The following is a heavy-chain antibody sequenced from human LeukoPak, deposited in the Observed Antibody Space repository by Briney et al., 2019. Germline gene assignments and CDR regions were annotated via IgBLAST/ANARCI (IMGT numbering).Heavy chain of an antibody. CDR1: GFTFSSYW. V-gene: IGHV3-74*01. J-gene: IGHJ3*02. Sequence: GGSLRLSCAASGFTFSSYWMHWVRQAPGKGLVWVSRLNSDGSSTIYADSVKGRFTISRDNAKNTLFLEMNSLGAEDTAVYYCARQCSSSRGAFDIWGQGTMVTVSS. D-gene: IGHD6-13*01. CDR2: LNSDGSST. CDR3: ARQCSSSRGAFDI.